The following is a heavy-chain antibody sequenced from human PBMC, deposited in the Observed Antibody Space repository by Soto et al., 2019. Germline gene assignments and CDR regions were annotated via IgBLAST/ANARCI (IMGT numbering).Heavy chain of an antibody. J-gene: IGHJ4*02. CDR1: GFTFSSYA. CDR3: AKDGGRDCSGGSCYSGVFDY. Sequence: GGSLRLSCAASGFTFSSYAMSWVRQAPGKGLEWVSGISLSGSNTYYADSVKGRFTISRDNSKNTAYLRMSSLRAEDTAVYYCAKDGGRDCSGGSCYSGVFDYWGQGTLVTVSS. D-gene: IGHD2-15*01. V-gene: IGHV3-23*01. CDR2: ISLSGSNT.